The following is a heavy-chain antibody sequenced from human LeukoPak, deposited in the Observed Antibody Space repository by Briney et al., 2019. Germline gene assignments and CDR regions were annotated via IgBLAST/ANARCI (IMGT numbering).Heavy chain of an antibody. CDR3: ASGWMRFDP. CDR2: INHSGST. CDR1: GFTFGSYW. J-gene: IGHJ5*02. D-gene: IGHD2-2*03. Sequence: GSLRLSCAASGFTFGSYWMSWVRQAPGKGLEWIGEINHSGSTNYNPSLKSRVTISVDTSKNQFSLKLSSVTAADTAVYYCASGWMRFDPWGQGTLVTVSS. V-gene: IGHV4-34*01.